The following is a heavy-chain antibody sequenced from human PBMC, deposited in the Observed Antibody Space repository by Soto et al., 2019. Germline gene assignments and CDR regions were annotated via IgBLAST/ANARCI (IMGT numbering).Heavy chain of an antibody. V-gene: IGHV4-39*01. D-gene: IGHD3-10*01. Sequence: SENLSLTCTVSGGSISRSSYYWGWIRQPPGKGLEWIGSIYYSGSTYYNPSLKSRVTISVDTSKNQFSLKLSSVTAADTAVYYCARHASNYSGSPGKSVCSFGPRGKGRLVT. CDR3: ARHASNYSGSPGKSVCSFGP. CDR1: GGSISRSSYY. CDR2: IYYSGST. J-gene: IGHJ5*02.